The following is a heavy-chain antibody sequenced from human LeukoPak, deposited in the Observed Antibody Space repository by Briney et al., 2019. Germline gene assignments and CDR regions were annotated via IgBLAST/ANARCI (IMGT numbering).Heavy chain of an antibody. CDR1: GFTFSSYW. J-gene: IGHJ4*02. D-gene: IGHD2-8*02. V-gene: IGHV3-74*01. CDR3: ARDQLYCTGGYCYFDS. Sequence: GGSLRLSCVASGFTFSSYWMHWLRQAPGKGLVWVSRINGDGRSPTYADSVRGRFTISRDNAKNTLYLQMNSLRAEDTALYYCARDQLYCTGGYCYFDSWGQGTLVTVSS. CDR2: INGDGRSP.